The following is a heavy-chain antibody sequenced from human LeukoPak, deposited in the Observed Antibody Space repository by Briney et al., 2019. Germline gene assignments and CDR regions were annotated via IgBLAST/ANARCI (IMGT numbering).Heavy chain of an antibody. Sequence: SETLSLTCTVSGGSISSSSYYWGWIRQPPGKGLEWIGSIYYSGSTYYNPSLKSRVTMSVDTSKNQFSLKLSSVTAADTAVYYCARSYFGSGTFNGFDYWGQGTLVTVSS. CDR2: IYYSGST. J-gene: IGHJ4*02. CDR1: GGSISSSSYY. CDR3: ARSYFGSGTFNGFDY. D-gene: IGHD3-10*01. V-gene: IGHV4-39*01.